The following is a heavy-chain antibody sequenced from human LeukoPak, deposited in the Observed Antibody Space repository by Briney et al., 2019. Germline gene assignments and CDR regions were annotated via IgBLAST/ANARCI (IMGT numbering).Heavy chain of an antibody. CDR2: IWYDGSNK. D-gene: IGHD1-26*01. CDR3: ARGGGGTYYHLLDY. Sequence: PGGSLRLSCAASGFTFSSCGMHWVRQAPGKGLEWVAVIWYDGSNKYYADSLKGRFTISRDNAKNSLYLQMDSLRAEDTAVYYCARGGGGTYYHLLDYWGQGTLVTVSS. CDR1: GFTFSSCG. V-gene: IGHV3-33*01. J-gene: IGHJ4*02.